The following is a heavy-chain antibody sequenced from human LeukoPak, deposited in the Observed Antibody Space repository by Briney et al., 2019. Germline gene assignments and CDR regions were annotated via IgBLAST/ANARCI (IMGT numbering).Heavy chain of an antibody. CDR3: ARNVVVPVERGYYYYYMDV. D-gene: IGHD2-2*01. V-gene: IGHV1-69*01. CDR1: GGTFSSYA. CDR2: IIPIFGTA. J-gene: IGHJ6*03. Sequence: SVKVSCKASGGTFSSYAISWVRQAPGQGLEWMGGIIPIFGTANYAQKFQGRVTITADESTSTAYMELSSLRSEDTAVYYCARNVVVPVERGYYYYYMDVWGKGTTVTVSS.